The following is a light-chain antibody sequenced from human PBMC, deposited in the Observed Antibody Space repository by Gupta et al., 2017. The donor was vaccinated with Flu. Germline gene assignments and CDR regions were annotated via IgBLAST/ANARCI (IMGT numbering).Light chain of an antibody. CDR2: DTS. CDR3: QQYDNIPLS. V-gene: IGKV1-33*01. J-gene: IGKJ4*01. CDR1: HDISTY. Sequence: DIQTTQSPSSLSASVGDRVTITCRANHDISTYLNWYQQKPGKAPKLLIYDTSHLETGVPSRFSGSGSETDFTLTISSLQAVDFATYFCQQYDNIPLSFGGGTRVEI.